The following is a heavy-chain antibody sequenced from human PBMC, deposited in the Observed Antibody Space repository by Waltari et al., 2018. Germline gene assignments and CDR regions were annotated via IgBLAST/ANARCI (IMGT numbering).Heavy chain of an antibody. J-gene: IGHJ4*02. CDR2: INHSGST. Sequence: SGYYWSWIRQPPGKGLEWIGEINHSGSTNYNPSLKSRVTISVDTSKNQFALKLSSVTAADTAVYYCARALGLMVDYWGQGTLVTVSS. V-gene: IGHV4-34*01. CDR1: SGYY. CDR3: ARALGLMVDY.